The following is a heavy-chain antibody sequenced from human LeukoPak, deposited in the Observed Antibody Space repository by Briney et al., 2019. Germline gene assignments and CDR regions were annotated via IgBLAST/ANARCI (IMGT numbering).Heavy chain of an antibody. J-gene: IGHJ5*02. CDR2: INAGNGNT. D-gene: IGHD3-10*01. CDR1: GYTFTSYA. CDR3: ATHGSPPTLTITMVRGVIT. Sequence: ASVKVSCKASGYTFTSYAMHWVRQAPGQRLEWMGWINAGNGNTKYSQKFQGRVTITRDTSASTAYMELSSLRSEDTAVYYCATHGSPPTLTITMVRGVITWGQGTLVTVSS. V-gene: IGHV1-3*01.